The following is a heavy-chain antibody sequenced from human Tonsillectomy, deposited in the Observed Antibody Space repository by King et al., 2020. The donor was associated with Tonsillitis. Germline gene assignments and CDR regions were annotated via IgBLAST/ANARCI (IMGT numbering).Heavy chain of an antibody. V-gene: IGHV1-69*01. J-gene: IGHJ4*02. CDR3: ARRSRWLQLRNGYFDY. D-gene: IGHD5-24*01. CDR2: IIPIFGTA. Sequence: VQLVESGAEVKKPGSSVKVSCKASGGTFSSDAISWVRQAPGQGLEWMGGIIPIFGTANYAQKFQGRVTITADESTSTAYMELSSLGSEDTAVYYCARRSRWLQLRNGYFDYWGQGTLVTVSS. CDR1: GGTFSSDA.